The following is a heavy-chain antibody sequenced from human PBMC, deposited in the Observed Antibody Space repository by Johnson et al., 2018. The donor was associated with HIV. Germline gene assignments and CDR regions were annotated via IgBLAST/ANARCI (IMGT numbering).Heavy chain of an antibody. J-gene: IGHJ3*02. Sequence: QVKLVESGGGVVQPGRSLRLSCAASGFTFSSYGMHWVRQAPGKGLEWVAGMWYDGSKKDYADSVKGRFTISRDNSKNTLHLQMNSLRAEDTAVYYCAKCIWCSSLIDAFDIWGQGTMVTVSS. D-gene: IGHD6-13*01. CDR3: AKCIWCSSLIDAFDI. CDR2: MWYDGSKK. V-gene: IGHV3-33*06. CDR1: GFTFSSYG.